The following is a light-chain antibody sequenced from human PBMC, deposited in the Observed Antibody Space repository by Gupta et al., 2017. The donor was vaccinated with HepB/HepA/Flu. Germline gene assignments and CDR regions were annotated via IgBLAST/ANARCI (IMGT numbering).Light chain of an antibody. CDR1: QSVYSN. CDR3: QQYNNRPPST. J-gene: IGKJ4*02. V-gene: IGKV3-15*01. Sequence: EIVMTQSPATLSVSPGERATLSCRASQSVYSNLAWYQQKPGQAPRLLIYGASIRATGITARFSGSGYVKEFTLTISSRQSEDFAVYYCQQYNNRPPSTFGEGTKVEIK. CDR2: GAS.